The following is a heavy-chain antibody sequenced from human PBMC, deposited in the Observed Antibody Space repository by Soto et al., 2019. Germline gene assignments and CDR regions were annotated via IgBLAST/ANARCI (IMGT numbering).Heavy chain of an antibody. CDR1: GYTFTSYA. V-gene: IGHV1-3*01. CDR2: INAGNGNT. Sequence: ASVKVSCTASGYTFTSYAMHWVRQAPGQRLEWMGWINAGNGNTKYSQKFQGRVTITRDTSASTAYMELSSLRSEDTAVYYCARAHYGSGSYYLYYYYMDVWGKGTTVTVSS. CDR3: ARAHYGSGSYYLYYYYMDV. J-gene: IGHJ6*03. D-gene: IGHD3-10*01.